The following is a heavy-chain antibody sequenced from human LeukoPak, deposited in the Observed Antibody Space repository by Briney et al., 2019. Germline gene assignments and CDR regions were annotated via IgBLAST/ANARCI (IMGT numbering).Heavy chain of an antibody. CDR3: ARDRELLWFGELSECYYMDV. Sequence: SETLSLTCAVSGYSISTGYYWGCILQPPGKELEWMGSIHHSGSTYYNPSLKSLVTISVDTSKNQFSLKLSSVTAADTAVYYCARDRELLWFGELSECYYMDVWGKGTTVTVSS. CDR2: IHHSGST. CDR1: GYSISTGYY. V-gene: IGHV4-38-2*02. J-gene: IGHJ6*03. D-gene: IGHD3-10*01.